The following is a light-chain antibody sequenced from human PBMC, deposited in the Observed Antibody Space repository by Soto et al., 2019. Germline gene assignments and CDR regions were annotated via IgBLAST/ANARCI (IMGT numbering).Light chain of an antibody. V-gene: IGKV3-20*01. Sequence: EIVLTQSPGTLSLSPGERATLSCRASQSVSINHLAWYQQKPGQAPRLLIYGASSRATGIPGRFIGSGSGTDFTLTITRLETEDFVVYYCQKYGSSPYTFGQGTKLEIK. J-gene: IGKJ2*01. CDR3: QKYGSSPYT. CDR2: GAS. CDR1: QSVSINH.